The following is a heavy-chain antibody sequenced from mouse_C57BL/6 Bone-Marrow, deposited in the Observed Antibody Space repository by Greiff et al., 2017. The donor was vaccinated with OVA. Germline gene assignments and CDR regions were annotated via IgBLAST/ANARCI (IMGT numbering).Heavy chain of an antibody. CDR1: GFTFSSYG. J-gene: IGHJ3*01. Sequence: VQLKESGGDLVKPGGSLKLSCAASGFTFSSYGMSWVRQTPDKRLEWVATISSGGSYTYYPDSVKGRFTISRDNAKNTLYLQMSSLKSEDTAMYYCARPIYYDYDGGPWFAYWGQGTLVTVSA. CDR3: ARPIYYDYDGGPWFAY. CDR2: ISSGGSYT. D-gene: IGHD2-4*01. V-gene: IGHV5-6*01.